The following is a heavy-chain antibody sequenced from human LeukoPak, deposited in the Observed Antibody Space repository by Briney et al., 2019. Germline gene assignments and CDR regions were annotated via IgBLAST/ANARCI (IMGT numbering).Heavy chain of an antibody. CDR1: GGSISSYY. Sequence: SETLSLTCTVSGGSISSYYWSWIRQPPGKGVEWIGYIYYSGSTNYNPSLKSRVTISVDTSKNQFSLKLSSVTAADTAVYYCARATDTYYYYMDVWGKGTTVTVS. V-gene: IGHV4-59*01. J-gene: IGHJ6*03. D-gene: IGHD3-9*01. CDR3: ARATDTYYYYMDV. CDR2: IYYSGST.